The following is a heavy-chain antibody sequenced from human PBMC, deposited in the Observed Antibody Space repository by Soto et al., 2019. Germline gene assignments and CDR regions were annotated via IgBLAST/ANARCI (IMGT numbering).Heavy chain of an antibody. CDR1: GYTFTSYA. CDR3: ASVGDSWGDHEVRFSS. CDR2: INAGNGNT. Sequence: ASVKVSCKASGYTFTSYAMHWVRQAPGQRLEWMGWINAGNGNTKYSQKFQGRVTITRDTSASTAYMELSSLRSEDTAVYYCASVGDSWGDHEVRFSSWGRGTLVTVSS. V-gene: IGHV1-3*01. J-gene: IGHJ5*02. D-gene: IGHD2-15*01.